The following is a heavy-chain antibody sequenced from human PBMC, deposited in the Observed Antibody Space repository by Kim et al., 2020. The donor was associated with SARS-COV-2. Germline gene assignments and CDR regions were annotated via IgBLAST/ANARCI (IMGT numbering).Heavy chain of an antibody. V-gene: IGHV1-2*02. D-gene: IGHD3-10*01. J-gene: IGHJ4*02. CDR2: GET. CDR3: ARSGEFDY. Sequence: GETKTARKFQGRVTITRDTSISTAYMELNGLLSDDTAVYYCARSGEFDYWGQGALVTVSS.